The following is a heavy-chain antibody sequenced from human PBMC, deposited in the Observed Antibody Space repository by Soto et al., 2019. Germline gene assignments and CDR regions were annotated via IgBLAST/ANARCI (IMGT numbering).Heavy chain of an antibody. D-gene: IGHD3-3*01. Sequence: SETLSLTCTVSGGSISSYYWSWIRQPPGKGLEWIGYIYYSGSTNYNPSLKSRVTISVDTSKNQFSLKLSSVTAADTAVYYCARLSLHYDAHMDVWGKGTTVTVSS. V-gene: IGHV4-59*08. CDR3: ARLSLHYDAHMDV. CDR2: IYYSGST. CDR1: GGSISSYY. J-gene: IGHJ6*03.